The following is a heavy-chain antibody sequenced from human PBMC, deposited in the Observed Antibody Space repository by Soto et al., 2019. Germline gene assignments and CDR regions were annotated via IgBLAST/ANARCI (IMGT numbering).Heavy chain of an antibody. J-gene: IGHJ4*02. Sequence: EVPLLDSGGGWVQPGGSLRLSCVASGFVFSDYAMSWVRQAPGKGLEWVSAISAGGSDTYYPDSVKGRFTVSRVNSKNTLYLQMHTLRAEDTAIYYCASVPIWCGSSSCYTEGFDSWGQGPLVTVSS. CDR2: ISAGGSDT. CDR3: ASVPIWCGSSSCYTEGFDS. D-gene: IGHD2-2*01. V-gene: IGHV3-23*01. CDR1: GFVFSDYA.